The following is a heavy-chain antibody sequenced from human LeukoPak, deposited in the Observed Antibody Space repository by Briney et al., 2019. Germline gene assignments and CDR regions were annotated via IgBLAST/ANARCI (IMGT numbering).Heavy chain of an antibody. CDR1: GFTFSNYV. J-gene: IGHJ4*02. CDR3: AKSPPGTIAVAGTGADY. Sequence: GGSLRLSCAASGFTFSNYVMQWVRQAPGKGLEWVALIAHDGSNKYYADSVKGRFTISRDNSKNTLYLQMNSLRAEDTAVYYCAKSPPGTIAVAGTGADYWGQGTLVTVSS. V-gene: IGHV3-30*18. CDR2: IAHDGSNK. D-gene: IGHD6-19*01.